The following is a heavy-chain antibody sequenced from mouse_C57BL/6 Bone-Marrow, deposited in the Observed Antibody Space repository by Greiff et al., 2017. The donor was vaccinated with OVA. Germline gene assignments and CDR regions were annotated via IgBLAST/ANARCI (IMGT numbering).Heavy chain of an antibody. Sequence: EVKLVESGGDLVKPGGSLKLSCAASGFTFSSYGMSWVRQTPDKRLEWVATISSGGSYTYYPDSVKGRFTISRDNAKNTLYLQMSSLKSEDTAMYYCARRYYYDYLFAYWGQGTLVTVSA. D-gene: IGHD2-4*01. CDR1: GFTFSSYG. V-gene: IGHV5-6*02. J-gene: IGHJ3*01. CDR2: ISSGGSYT. CDR3: ARRYYYDYLFAY.